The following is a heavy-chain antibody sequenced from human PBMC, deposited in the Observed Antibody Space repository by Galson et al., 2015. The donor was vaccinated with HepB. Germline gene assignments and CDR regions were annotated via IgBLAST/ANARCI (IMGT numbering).Heavy chain of an antibody. CDR3: ARDPSYYDFWSGYLEWYFDL. J-gene: IGHJ2*01. V-gene: IGHV4-61*02. D-gene: IGHD3-3*01. CDR1: GGSISSGSYY. Sequence: TLSLTCTVSGGSISSGSYYWSWIRQPAGKGLEWIGRIYTSGSTNYNPSLKSRVTMSVDTSKNQFSLKLSSVTAADTAVYYCARDPSYYDFWSGYLEWYFDLWGRGTLVTVSS. CDR2: IYTSGST.